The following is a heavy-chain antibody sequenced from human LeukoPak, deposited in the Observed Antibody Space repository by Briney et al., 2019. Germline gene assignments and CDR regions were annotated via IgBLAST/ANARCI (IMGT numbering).Heavy chain of an antibody. CDR3: ARSDSYFDY. D-gene: IGHD3/OR15-3a*01. CDR2: ISSSSGDI. J-gene: IGHJ4*02. V-gene: IGHV3-21*01. Sequence: AGGSLRLSCAASGFAFSSYSMNWVRQAPGKGLEWVSSISSSSGDIYYADSVKGRLTISRDDAKNSLYLQMNSLRAEDTAVYYCARSDSYFDYWGQGTLVTVSS. CDR1: GFAFSSYS.